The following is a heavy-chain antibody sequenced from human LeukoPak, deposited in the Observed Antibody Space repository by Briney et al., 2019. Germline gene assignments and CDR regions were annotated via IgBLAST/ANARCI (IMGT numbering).Heavy chain of an antibody. D-gene: IGHD6-19*01. Sequence: SETLSLTCSVSGGSISSFYWYWIRQPPGKGLEWLGYIFYGGSTNYNPSLKSRVSISADTSKNQFSLILRSVTAADTALYYCARLRSTSVAVFDIWGQGTKVTVSS. J-gene: IGHJ3*02. CDR2: IFYGGST. CDR1: GGSISSFY. CDR3: ARLRSTSVAVFDI. V-gene: IGHV4-59*01.